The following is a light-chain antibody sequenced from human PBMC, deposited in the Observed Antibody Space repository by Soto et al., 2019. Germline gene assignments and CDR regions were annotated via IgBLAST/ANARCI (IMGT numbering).Light chain of an antibody. CDR2: KAS. CDR3: QQYNSWT. CDR1: QSISSW. V-gene: IGKV1-5*03. J-gene: IGKJ1*01. Sequence: DIQMTQSPSTLSASVGDRVTITCRASQSISSWLAWYQQKPGKAPKLLIYKASSLESGVPSRFSGRGSRTDFTLTISSLQPDDFATYYCQQYNSWTFAQGPKVEIK.